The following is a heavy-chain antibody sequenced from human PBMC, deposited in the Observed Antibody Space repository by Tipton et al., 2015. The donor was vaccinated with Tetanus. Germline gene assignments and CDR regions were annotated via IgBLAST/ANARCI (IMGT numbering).Heavy chain of an antibody. CDR1: GDSVSGHY. CDR3: AGVTAQRTELYFEH. V-gene: IGHV4-59*02. D-gene: IGHD2-8*02. CDR2: VYYTGDT. Sequence: LRLSCTVSGDSVSGHYWGWIRQPPGKGLEWVGYVYYTGDTNYNPSLKSRVTISMDRSENQISLKMTSVTAADTAVYYCAGVTAQRTELYFEHWGQGTQVTVSS. J-gene: IGHJ1*01.